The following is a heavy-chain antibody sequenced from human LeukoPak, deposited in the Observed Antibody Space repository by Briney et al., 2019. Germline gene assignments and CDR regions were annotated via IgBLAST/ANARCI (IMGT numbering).Heavy chain of an antibody. CDR1: GGSISSYY. V-gene: IGHV4-59*01. J-gene: IGHJ5*02. CDR3: ARDGRPTYYDFWSGDSATHYNWFDP. CDR2: IYYSGST. D-gene: IGHD3-3*01. Sequence: PSETLSLTCTVSGGSISSYYWSWIRQPPGKGLEWIGYIYYSGSTNYNPSLKSRVTISVDTSKNQFSLKLSSVTAADTAVYYCARDGRPTYYDFWSGDSATHYNWFDPWGQGTLVTVSS.